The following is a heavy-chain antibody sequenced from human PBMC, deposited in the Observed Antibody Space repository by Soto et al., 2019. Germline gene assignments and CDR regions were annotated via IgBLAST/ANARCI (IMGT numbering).Heavy chain of an antibody. CDR3: ASGYYYLNWFDP. V-gene: IGHV2-70*01. Sequence: SGPTLVNPTQTLTLTCTFSGFSLSTSGMCVSWIRQPPGKALEWLALIDWDDDKYYSTSLKTRLTISKDTSKNQVVLTMTNMDPVDTATYYCASGYYYLNWFDPWGQGTLVTVSS. D-gene: IGHD3-22*01. CDR1: GFSLSTSGMC. CDR2: IDWDDDK. J-gene: IGHJ5*02.